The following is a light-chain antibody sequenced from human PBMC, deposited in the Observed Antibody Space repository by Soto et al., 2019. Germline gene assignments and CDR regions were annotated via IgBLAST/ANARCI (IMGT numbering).Light chain of an antibody. J-gene: IGLJ2*01. V-gene: IGLV1-44*01. CDR3: AAWDGTLNVVL. CDR2: TDR. Sequence: QSVLTQPPSASGTPGQRVTISCSGSGSNIGTNTVNWYKQVPGTAPTLLIYTDRQRPAGVPDRFSGSRSGTSASLAISWLQSEDEADYSCAAWDGTLNVVLFGGGTKLTVL. CDR1: GSNIGTNT.